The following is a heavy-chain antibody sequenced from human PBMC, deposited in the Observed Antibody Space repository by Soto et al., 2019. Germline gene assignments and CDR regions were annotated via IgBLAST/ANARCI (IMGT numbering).Heavy chain of an antibody. CDR3: ARGHYDILTGLYDAFDI. V-gene: IGHV3-33*01. CDR2: IWFDGSSK. CDR1: GFTFSSYG. Sequence: PGGSLRLSCAASGFTFSSYGMHWVRQAPGMGLEWVAIIWFDGSSKYYADSVKGRFTISRDNSKNTLYLQMNSLRAADTAVYYCARGHYDILTGLYDAFDIWGQGTMVTVSS. J-gene: IGHJ3*02. D-gene: IGHD3-9*01.